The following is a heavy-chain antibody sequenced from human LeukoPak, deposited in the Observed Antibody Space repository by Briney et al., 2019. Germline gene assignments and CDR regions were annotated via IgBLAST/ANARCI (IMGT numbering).Heavy chain of an antibody. CDR2: IIPIFGTA. V-gene: IGHV1-69*05. CDR3: ARDLSSSRRGDY. J-gene: IGHJ4*02. Sequence: SVKVSCKASGGTLSSYAISWVRQAPGRGREWMGGIIPIFGTANYAQKLQGRVTITTDESTSTAYMELSSLRSEDTAVYYCARDLSSSRRGDYWGQGTLVTVSS. CDR1: GGTLSSYA. D-gene: IGHD6-6*01.